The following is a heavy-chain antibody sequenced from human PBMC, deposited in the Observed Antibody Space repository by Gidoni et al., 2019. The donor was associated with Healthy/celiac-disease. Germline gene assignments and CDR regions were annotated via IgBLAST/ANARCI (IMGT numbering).Heavy chain of an antibody. V-gene: IGHV3-73*01. Sequence: EVQRVESGGGLVQPGGSLRLSCADSGFTFSGSAMHWVRQASGKGLEWVGRIRSKANRYSTAYAASVKGRFTISRDDSKNTAYLQMNSLKTEDTAVYYCTRRSAAGLSYDYWGQGTLVTVSS. CDR2: IRSKANRYST. J-gene: IGHJ4*02. CDR3: TRRSAAGLSYDY. CDR1: GFTFSGSA. D-gene: IGHD6-13*01.